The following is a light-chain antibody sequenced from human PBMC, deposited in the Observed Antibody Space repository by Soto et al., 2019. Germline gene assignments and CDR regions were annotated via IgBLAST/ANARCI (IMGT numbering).Light chain of an antibody. CDR3: QQYSSSPET. CDR2: GAS. CDR1: QGIGNK. V-gene: IGKV3-20*01. J-gene: IGKJ1*01. Sequence: IVLTQSPGILSVSLGDRATISCRASQGIGNKVGWYQQKPGQAPRLLIYGASTRATGIPARFSGSGSGTDFTLTISRLEPEDFAVYYCQQYSSSPETFGQGTKVEIK.